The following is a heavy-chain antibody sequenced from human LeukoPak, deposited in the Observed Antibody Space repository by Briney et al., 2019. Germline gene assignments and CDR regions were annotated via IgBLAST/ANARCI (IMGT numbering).Heavy chain of an antibody. CDR3: ARRGIAVAGSYYYYYMDV. CDR2: IYYSGSA. V-gene: IGHV4-59*08. CDR1: GGSFSGYY. J-gene: IGHJ6*03. Sequence: PSETLSLTCAVYGGSFSGYYWSWIRQPPGKGLEWIGYIYYSGSANYNPSLKSRVTISVDTSKNQFSLKLSSVTAADTAVYYCARRGIAVAGSYYYYYMDVWGKGTTVTVSS. D-gene: IGHD6-19*01.